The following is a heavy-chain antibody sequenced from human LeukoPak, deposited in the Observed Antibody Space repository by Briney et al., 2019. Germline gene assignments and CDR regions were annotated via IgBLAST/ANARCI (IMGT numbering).Heavy chain of an antibody. CDR1: GYTFTSYA. J-gene: IGHJ4*02. Sequence: ASVKVSCKASGYTFTSYAMHWVRQAPGQGLEWMGWINPNSGGTNYAQKFQGRVTMTRDTSISTAYMELSRLRSDDTAVYYCARDRWGDGYNPNFDYWGQGTLVTVSS. D-gene: IGHD5-24*01. CDR2: INPNSGGT. CDR3: ARDRWGDGYNPNFDY. V-gene: IGHV1-2*02.